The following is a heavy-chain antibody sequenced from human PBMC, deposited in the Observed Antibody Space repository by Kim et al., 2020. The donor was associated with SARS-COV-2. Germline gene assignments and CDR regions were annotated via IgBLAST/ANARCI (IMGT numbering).Heavy chain of an antibody. V-gene: IGHV4-34*01. CDR3: ARGGRSSWYYYFDY. J-gene: IGHJ4*02. D-gene: IGHD6-13*01. Sequence: PSLKSRVTISVDTSKNQFSLKLSSVTAADTAVYYCARGGRSSWYYYFDYWGQGTLVTVSS.